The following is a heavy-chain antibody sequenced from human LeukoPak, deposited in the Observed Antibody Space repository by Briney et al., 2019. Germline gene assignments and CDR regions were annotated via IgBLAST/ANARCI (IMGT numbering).Heavy chain of an antibody. CDR1: GFTFSSYG. CDR3: ARDRTATREGFDY. V-gene: IGHV3-33*01. J-gene: IGHJ4*02. Sequence: PGRSLRLSCAASGFTFSSYGMHWVRQAPGKGLEWVAVIWYDGSNKYYADSVKGRFTISRDNSKNTLYLQMNSLRAEDTAVNYCARDRTATREGFDYWGQGTLVTVSS. D-gene: IGHD2-15*01. CDR2: IWYDGSNK.